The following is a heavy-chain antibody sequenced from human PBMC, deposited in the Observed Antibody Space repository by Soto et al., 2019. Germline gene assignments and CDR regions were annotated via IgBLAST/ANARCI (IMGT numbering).Heavy chain of an antibody. D-gene: IGHD6-6*01. V-gene: IGHV5-51*01. Sequence: PGESLKISCKASAYSFSSYWIGWVRQMPGKGLEWMGIIYPADSDTRYSPSFEGQVTISADMSTKTAYLQWSSLKASDTAMYYCARRSFPSGSSRGYHFDSWGKGTLVTDSS. CDR1: AYSFSSYW. CDR2: IYPADSDT. J-gene: IGHJ4*02. CDR3: ARRSFPSGSSRGYHFDS.